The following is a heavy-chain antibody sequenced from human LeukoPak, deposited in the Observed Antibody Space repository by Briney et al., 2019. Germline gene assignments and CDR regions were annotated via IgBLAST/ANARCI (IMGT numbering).Heavy chain of an antibody. D-gene: IGHD4-23*01. CDR1: VGSISSHY. V-gene: IGHV4-59*08. J-gene: IGHJ5*02. CDR3: ARQLGGNSGWFDP. Sequence: SETLSLTCTVSVGSISSHYWSWIRQPPGKGLEWIGYIYYSGSTNYNPSLESRVPISVDPSKNHFSLKPSSVTAADTAVYYCARQLGGNSGWFDPWGQGTLVTVSS. CDR2: IYYSGST.